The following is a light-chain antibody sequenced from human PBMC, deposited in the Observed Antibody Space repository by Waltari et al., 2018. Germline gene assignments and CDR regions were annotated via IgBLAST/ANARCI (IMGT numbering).Light chain of an antibody. CDR1: SSNIGSDY. Sequence: QSVLPQPPSASGTPGQRVTISCSGSSSNIGSDYVYWFQQLPGTAPKLLIYKNNQRPSGVPDRFSGSKSGTSASLAISGLRSEDEADYYCASWDDSLSGWVFGGGTKLTLL. CDR2: KNN. J-gene: IGLJ3*02. V-gene: IGLV1-47*01. CDR3: ASWDDSLSGWV.